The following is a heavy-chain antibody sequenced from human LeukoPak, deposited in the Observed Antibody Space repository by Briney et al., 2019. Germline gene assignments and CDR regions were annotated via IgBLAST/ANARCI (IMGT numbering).Heavy chain of an antibody. D-gene: IGHD6-19*01. CDR3: ATSHQWLVPYSFDY. CDR2: ISSSSSYI. CDR1: GFTFSSYS. Sequence: GGSLRLSCAASGFTFSSYSMNWVRQAPGKGLEWVSSISSSSSYIYYADSVKGRFTISRDNAKNSLYLQMNSLRAEDTAVYYCATSHQWLVPYSFDYWGQGTLVTVSS. V-gene: IGHV3-21*04. J-gene: IGHJ4*02.